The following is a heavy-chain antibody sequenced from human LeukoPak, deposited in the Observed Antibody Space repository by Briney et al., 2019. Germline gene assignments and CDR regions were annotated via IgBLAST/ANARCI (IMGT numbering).Heavy chain of an antibody. CDR2: IQAKAYGGAT. J-gene: IGHJ4*02. CDR1: GFTFGDYA. D-gene: IGHD2-2*01. V-gene: IGHV3-49*03. CDR3: TRAPHPRCSSSGCYLDY. Sequence: GGSLRLSCSTSGFTFGDYAMSWLRQAPGKGLEWVGFIQAKAYGGATEYAASVKGRFSISRDDSQSIANLQMNDLKTEDTAVYYCTRAPHPRCSSSGCYLDYWGQGTLVTVSS.